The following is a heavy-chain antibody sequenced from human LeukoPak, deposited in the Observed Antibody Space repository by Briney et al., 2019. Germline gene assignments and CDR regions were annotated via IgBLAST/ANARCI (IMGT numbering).Heavy chain of an antibody. CDR2: IYSGGST. D-gene: IGHD3-3*01. V-gene: IGHV3-66*01. CDR3: ARIMDFWSGYYCFDY. CDR1: GFTVSSNY. Sequence: PGGSLRLSCAASGFTVSSNYMSWVRQAPGKGLEWVSVIYSGGSTYYADSVKGRFTISRDNAKNSLYLQMNNLRAEDTAVYYCARIMDFWSGYYCFDYWGQGTLVTVSS. J-gene: IGHJ4*02.